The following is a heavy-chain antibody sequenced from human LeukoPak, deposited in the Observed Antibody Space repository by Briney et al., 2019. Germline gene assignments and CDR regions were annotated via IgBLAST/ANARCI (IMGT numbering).Heavy chain of an antibody. D-gene: IGHD3-10*01. CDR1: GGSISSYY. CDR2: IYYSGST. Sequence: PSETLSLTCTVSGGSISSYYWSWIRQPPGKGLEWNGYIYYSGSTNYNPSLKSRVTISVDTSKNQFSLKLSSVTAADTAVYYCARVYYYGSGSTSYYFDYWGQGTLVTVSS. J-gene: IGHJ4*02. CDR3: ARVYYYGSGSTSYYFDY. V-gene: IGHV4-59*01.